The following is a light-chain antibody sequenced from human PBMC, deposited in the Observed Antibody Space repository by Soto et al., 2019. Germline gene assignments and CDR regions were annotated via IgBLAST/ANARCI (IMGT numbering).Light chain of an antibody. CDR1: KLGDKY. Sequence: SYELTQPPSVSVSPGQTANITCSGDKLGDKYACWYQQRSGQSPVLVIYQHSKRPSGIPERFSGSNSGNTATLTISGTQAMDEADYYCQAWDSSTANVVFGGGTKLTVL. CDR2: QHS. V-gene: IGLV3-1*01. CDR3: QAWDSSTANVV. J-gene: IGLJ2*01.